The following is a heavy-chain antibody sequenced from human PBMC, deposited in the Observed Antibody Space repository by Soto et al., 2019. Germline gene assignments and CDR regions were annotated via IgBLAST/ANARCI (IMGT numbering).Heavy chain of an antibody. J-gene: IGHJ4*02. V-gene: IGHV4-34*01. CDR2: INHSGST. Sequence: PSETLSLTCAVYGGSFSGYYWSWIRQPPGKGLEWIGEINHSGSTNYNPSLKSRVTISVDTSKNQFSLKLSSVTAADTAVYYCARFGGFGVVKYYFDYWGQGPLVTVSS. D-gene: IGHD3-3*01. CDR3: ARFGGFGVVKYYFDY. CDR1: GGSFSGYY.